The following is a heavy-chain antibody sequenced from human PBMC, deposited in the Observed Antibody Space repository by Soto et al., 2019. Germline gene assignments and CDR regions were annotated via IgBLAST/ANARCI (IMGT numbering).Heavy chain of an antibody. CDR1: GYTFTSYD. Sequence: QVQLVQSGAEVKKPGASVKVSCKASGYTFTSYDINWVRQATGQGLEWMGWMNPNSGNTGYAQKFQGRVSTTRNISLITAYMELRRLRTEYTSVYYCAREISYGMDIWGQGTTVTVAS. CDR3: AREISYGMDI. J-gene: IGHJ6*02. CDR2: MNPNSGNT. V-gene: IGHV1-8*01. D-gene: IGHD2-15*01.